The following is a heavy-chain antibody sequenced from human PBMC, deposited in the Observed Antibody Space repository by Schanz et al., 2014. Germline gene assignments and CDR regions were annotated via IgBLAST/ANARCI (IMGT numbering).Heavy chain of an antibody. J-gene: IGHJ4*02. D-gene: IGHD5-12*01. Sequence: VQLVESGGGVVQPGGSLRLSCAASGFIFSNYGMHWVRQAPGKGLEWVSDISSGSSYANYADSVKGRFTISRDNAKNSPYLQKSSLRAEDTAVYYCASPSGYSDYGTYFDFWGQGTLVTVSS. CDR2: ISSGSSYA. CDR1: GFIFSNYG. V-gene: IGHV3-21*05. CDR3: ASPSGYSDYGTYFDF.